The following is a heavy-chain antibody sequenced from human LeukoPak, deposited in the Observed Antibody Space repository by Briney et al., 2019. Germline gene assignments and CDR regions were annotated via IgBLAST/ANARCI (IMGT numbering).Heavy chain of an antibody. CDR3: ARGNSYNYGDFDY. J-gene: IGHJ4*02. CDR1: GGSISSGYYY. D-gene: IGHD3-22*01. V-gene: IGHV4-61*01. Sequence: MSSETLSLTCTVSGGSISSGYYYWSWLRQPPGKGLEWIGYIYYSGSTNCNPSLESRVTISVDTSKNQFSLNLSSVTAADTAVYYCARGNSYNYGDFDYWGQGTLVTVSS. CDR2: IYYSGST.